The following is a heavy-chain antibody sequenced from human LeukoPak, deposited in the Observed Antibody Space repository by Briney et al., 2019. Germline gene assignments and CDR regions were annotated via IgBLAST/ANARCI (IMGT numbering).Heavy chain of an antibody. V-gene: IGHV3-23*01. J-gene: IGHJ6*03. CDR2: ISGSGGST. D-gene: IGHD3-10*01. CDR3: AKVTASGSYYNCYMDV. Sequence: PGGSLRLSCAASGFTFSSYAMSWVRQAPGKGLEWVSAISGSGGSTYYADSVKGRFTISRDNSKNTLYLQMNSLRAEDTAVYYCAKVTASGSYYNCYMDVWGKGTTVTVSS. CDR1: GFTFSSYA.